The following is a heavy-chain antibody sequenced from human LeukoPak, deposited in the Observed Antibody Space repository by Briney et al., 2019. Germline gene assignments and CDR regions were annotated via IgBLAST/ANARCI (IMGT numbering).Heavy chain of an antibody. CDR1: GFTFSSYG. V-gene: IGHV3-23*01. CDR2: ISGSGGMT. D-gene: IGHD3-10*01. CDR3: AKGAMGRGVIDWFDP. J-gene: IGHJ5*02. Sequence: GGSLRLPCAASGFTFSSYGMSWVRQAPGKGLEWVSAISGSGGMTYYADSVKGRFTISRDNSKNTLYLQMNSLRVEDTAVYYCAKGAMGRGVIDWFDPWGQGTLVTVSS.